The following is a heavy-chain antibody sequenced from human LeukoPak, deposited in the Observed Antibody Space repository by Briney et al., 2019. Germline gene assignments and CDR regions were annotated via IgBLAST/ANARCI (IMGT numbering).Heavy chain of an antibody. Sequence: SETLSLTCTVSGGSISGYYWNWIRQHPGKGLEWIGYIYYPGTTAYSPSLQSRVTISLATLMNLFSLRLPSARAVDTAVYYCAIRQNCYFDSWGQGTLVSVSS. V-gene: IGHV4-59*01. D-gene: IGHD1-1*01. CDR3: AIRQNCYFDS. CDR2: IYYPGTT. CDR1: GGSISGYY. J-gene: IGHJ4*02.